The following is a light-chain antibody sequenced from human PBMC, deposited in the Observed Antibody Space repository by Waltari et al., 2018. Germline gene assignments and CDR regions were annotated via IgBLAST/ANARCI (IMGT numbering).Light chain of an antibody. J-gene: IGKJ4*01. V-gene: IGKV1-12*01. CDR1: PGIRSC. CDR2: AAS. Sequence: DIQMTQSPSSLSASVGDRVTIACRASPGIRSCLAWYQQKPGKAPELLIYAASSFQSGVPSRFSGSGSGTDFTLTISSLQPEDFATYYCQQAYSFPLTFGGGTKVEIK. CDR3: QQAYSFPLT.